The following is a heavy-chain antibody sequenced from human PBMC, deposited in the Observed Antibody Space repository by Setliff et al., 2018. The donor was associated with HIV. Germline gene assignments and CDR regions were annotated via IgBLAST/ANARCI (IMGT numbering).Heavy chain of an antibody. J-gene: IGHJ4*02. V-gene: IGHV4-38-2*01. Sequence: LSLTYAVSGSSIISGYYCGCIRLPPGKGQEWIGSIYHSGSTYYNTSHKSRVTISVDTAKNQFSLKLSSVTAADTAVYYCARHPNYYGSGSYNYEPLYFDYWGQGTLVTVSS. CDR3: ARHPNYYGSGSYNYEPLYFDY. CDR2: IYHSGST. CDR1: GSSIISGYY. D-gene: IGHD3-10*01.